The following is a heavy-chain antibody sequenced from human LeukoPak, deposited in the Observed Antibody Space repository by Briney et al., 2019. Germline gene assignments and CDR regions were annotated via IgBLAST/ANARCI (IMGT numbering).Heavy chain of an antibody. J-gene: IGHJ5*02. V-gene: IGHV3-66*01. CDR1: GFTLSSNY. Sequence: GGSLRLSCAASGFTLSSNYMSWVRQAPGKGLEWVAVIYSGRGTNYADSVKGRLTISRDNSKNTLYLQMNSLRAEDTAVYYCAKEAVGYYGSGSYDWFDPWGQGTLVTVSS. CDR2: IYSGRGT. D-gene: IGHD3-10*01. CDR3: AKEAVGYYGSGSYDWFDP.